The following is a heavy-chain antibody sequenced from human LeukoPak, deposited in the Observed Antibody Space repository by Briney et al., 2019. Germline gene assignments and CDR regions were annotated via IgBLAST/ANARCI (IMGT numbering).Heavy chain of an antibody. CDR3: ARAISAWSYFYYMDV. CDR2: FYYSRGT. J-gene: IGHJ6*03. V-gene: IGHV4-59*01. D-gene: IGHD6-19*01. Sequence: SETLSLTCTVSGDSITSFYWSWIRQPPGKGLEWIGYFYYSRGTTYNPSLRSRATISADTSQNQFSLKLRSVTAADTAVYYCARAISAWSYFYYMDVWGKGTTVTVSS. CDR1: GDSITSFY.